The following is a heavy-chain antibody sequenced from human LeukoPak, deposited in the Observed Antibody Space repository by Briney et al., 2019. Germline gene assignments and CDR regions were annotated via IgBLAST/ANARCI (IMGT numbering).Heavy chain of an antibody. Sequence: ASVKVSCKASGYTFTGYYMHWVRQAPGQGLEWMGWINPNSGGTNYAQKFQGRVTMTRDTSISTAYMELSRPRSDDTAVYYCARDKLYGDYGFDPWGQGTLVTVSS. CDR3: ARDKLYGDYGFDP. D-gene: IGHD4-17*01. J-gene: IGHJ5*02. CDR2: INPNSGGT. CDR1: GYTFTGYY. V-gene: IGHV1-2*02.